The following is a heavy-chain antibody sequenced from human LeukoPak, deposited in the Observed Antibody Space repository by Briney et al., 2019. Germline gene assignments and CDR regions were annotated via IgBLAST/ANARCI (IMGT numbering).Heavy chain of an antibody. Sequence: GGSLRLSCAASGFTFSSYSMNWVRQAPGKGLEWVSYISGGSSTTYYTDSVKGRFTISRDNAKNSLYLQLNSLRAEDTAVYYCARDLTAAMVDWGQGTLVTVSS. V-gene: IGHV3-48*01. D-gene: IGHD5-18*01. CDR3: ARDLTAAMVD. CDR2: ISGGSSTT. CDR1: GFTFSSYS. J-gene: IGHJ4*02.